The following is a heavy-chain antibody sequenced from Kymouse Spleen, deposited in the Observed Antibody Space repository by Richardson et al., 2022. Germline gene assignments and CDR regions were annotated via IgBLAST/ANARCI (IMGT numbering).Heavy chain of an antibody. CDR2: IYYSGST. CDR1: GGSISSSSYY. V-gene: IGHV4-39*01. D-gene: IGHD3-10*01,IGHD3-22*01. CDR3: ARHPYYYAPSFYYYYGMDV. J-gene: IGHJ6*02. Sequence: QLQLQESGPGLVKPSETLSLTCTVSGGSISSSSYYWGWIRQPPGKGLEWIGSIYYSGSTYYNPSLKSRVTISVDTSKNQFSLKLSSVTAADTAVYYCARHPYYYAPSFYYYYGMDVWGQGTTVTVSS.